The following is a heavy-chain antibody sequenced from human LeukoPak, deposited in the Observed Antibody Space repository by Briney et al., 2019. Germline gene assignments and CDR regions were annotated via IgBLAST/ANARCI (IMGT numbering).Heavy chain of an antibody. CDR3: ARDGGGYDYRY. J-gene: IGHJ4*02. D-gene: IGHD5-12*01. CDR2: ISGSGGRT. V-gene: IGHV3-23*01. Sequence: PGGSLRLSCAASGFTFSSYAMSWVRQAPGKGLEWVSDISGSGGRTYYADSVKGRFTISRDNSKNTLYLQMNSLRAEDTAVYYCARDGGGYDYRYWGQGTLVTVSS. CDR1: GFTFSSYA.